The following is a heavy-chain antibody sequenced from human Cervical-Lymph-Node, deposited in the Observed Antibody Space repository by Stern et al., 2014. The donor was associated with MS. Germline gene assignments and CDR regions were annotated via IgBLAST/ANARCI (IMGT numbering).Heavy chain of an antibody. J-gene: IGHJ4*02. CDR2: INPNSGGT. V-gene: IGHV1-2*06. Sequence: QLVQSGAEVKKPGASVKVSCKASGYSFTGYDMHWVRQAPGQGLEWMGRINPNSGGTNYEQKFEGRVTMTRDTSINTAYMGLSRLRSDDTAVYYCATVGTSDYWGQGTLVTVSS. CDR1: GYSFTGYD. CDR3: ATVGTSDY.